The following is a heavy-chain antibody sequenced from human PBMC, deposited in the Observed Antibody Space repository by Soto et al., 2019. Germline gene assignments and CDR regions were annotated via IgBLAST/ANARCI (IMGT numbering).Heavy chain of an antibody. Sequence: TLSLTFAISGFSIISVCYSLSCIRHPPWNGLYWIGYIYHSGSTYYNPSLKSRVTISVDRSKNQFSLKLSSVTAADTAVYYCARAPYCSSTSRKGTVYGMDVWGQGHTVTVSS. J-gene: IGHJ6*02. D-gene: IGHD2-2*01. CDR1: GFSIISVCYS. CDR2: IYHSGST. V-gene: IGHV4-30-2*01. CDR3: ARAPYCSSTSRKGTVYGMDV.